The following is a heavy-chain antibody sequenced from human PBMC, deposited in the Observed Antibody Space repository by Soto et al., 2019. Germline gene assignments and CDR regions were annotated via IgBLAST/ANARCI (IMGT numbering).Heavy chain of an antibody. D-gene: IGHD7-27*01. J-gene: IGHJ6*02. CDR2: IYYSGST. Sequence: PSETLSLTCHAPGGSISSYHWSWIRQPTGKGLEWIGYIYYSGSTNYNPSLKSRVTISVDTSKNQFSLKLSSVTAADTAVYYCARDQTGEGYYGMDVWGQGTTVTVSS. CDR3: ARDQTGEGYYGMDV. CDR1: GGSISSYH. V-gene: IGHV4-59*01.